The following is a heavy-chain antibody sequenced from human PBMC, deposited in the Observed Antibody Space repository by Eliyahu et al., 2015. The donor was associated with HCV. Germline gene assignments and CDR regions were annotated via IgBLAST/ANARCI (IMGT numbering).Heavy chain of an antibody. D-gene: IGHD5-18*01. CDR2: INHSGST. J-gene: IGHJ2*01. CDR3: ARGIHETASYFDL. Sequence: QVQLQQWGAGLLKPSETLSLTCAVYGGSFSGYYWSWIRQPPGKGLEWIGGINHSGSTNYNPSLKSRVTISVDTSKNQFSLKLNSVTAADTAVYYCARGIHETASYFDLWGRGTLVTVSS. CDR1: GGSFSGYY. V-gene: IGHV4-34*01.